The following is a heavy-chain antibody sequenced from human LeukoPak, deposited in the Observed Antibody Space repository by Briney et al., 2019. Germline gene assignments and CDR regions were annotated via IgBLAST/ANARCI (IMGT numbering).Heavy chain of an antibody. CDR2: INHSGST. D-gene: IGHD3-22*01. V-gene: IGHV4-34*01. CDR1: GGSFSGYY. CDR3: ARSTGYYDSSGYYLP. J-gene: IGHJ5*02. Sequence: SETLSLTCAVYGGSFSGYYWSWIRQPPGKGLEWIGEINHSGSTNYNPSLKSRVTISVDTSKNQFSLKLSSVTAADTAVYYCARSTGYYDSSGYYLPWGQGTLVTVSS.